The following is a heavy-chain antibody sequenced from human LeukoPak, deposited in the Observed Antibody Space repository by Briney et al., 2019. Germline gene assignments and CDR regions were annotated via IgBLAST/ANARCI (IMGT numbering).Heavy chain of an antibody. CDR1: GFTFSSYE. V-gene: IGHV3-48*03. J-gene: IGHJ4*02. CDR2: ISSSGSTI. D-gene: IGHD5-24*01. Sequence: GGSLRLSCAASGFTFSSYEMNWVRQAPGKGLEWVSYISSSGSTIYYADSVKGRFTISRDNAKNSLYLQMNSLRAEDMAVYYCARAAGDGYNTEFDYWGQGALVTVS. CDR3: ARAAGDGYNTEFDY.